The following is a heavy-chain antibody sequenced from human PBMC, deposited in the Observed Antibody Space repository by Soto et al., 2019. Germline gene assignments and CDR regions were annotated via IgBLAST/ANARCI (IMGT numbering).Heavy chain of an antibody. J-gene: IGHJ4*01. CDR2: MNPNSGNT. CDR3: ARALSSRWRFAY. V-gene: IGHV1-8*01. CDR1: GYTFTSYD. D-gene: IGHD6-13*01. Sequence: QVQLVQSGAEVKKPGASVKVSCKASGYTFTSYDINWVRQATGKGLEWMGWMNPNSGNTGYAQKFQGRDTMTTNTSISTAYMELSSLRSQHPAVSYCARALSSRWRFAYWGHGTLVTVSP.